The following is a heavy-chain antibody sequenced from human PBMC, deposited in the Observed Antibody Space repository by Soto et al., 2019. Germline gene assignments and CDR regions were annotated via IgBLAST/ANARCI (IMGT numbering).Heavy chain of an antibody. D-gene: IGHD2-15*01. CDR2: FDPEDGET. CDR1: GYTLTELS. V-gene: IGHV1-24*01. Sequence: GASVKVSCKVSGYTLTELSMHWVRQAPGKGLEWMGGFDPEDGETIYAQKFQGRATMTEDTSTDTAYMELSSLRSEDTAVYYCATDVHCSGGSCYSVYVYWGQGTLVTVSS. CDR3: ATDVHCSGGSCYSVYVY. J-gene: IGHJ4*02.